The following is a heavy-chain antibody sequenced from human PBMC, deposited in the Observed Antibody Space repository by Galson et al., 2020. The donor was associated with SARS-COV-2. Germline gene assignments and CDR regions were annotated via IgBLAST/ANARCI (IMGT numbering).Heavy chain of an antibody. V-gene: IGHV3-23*01. CDR2: ISGSGGSP. CDR1: RFTFSSYA. Sequence: TGGSLRLSCAASRFTFSSYAMSWVRQAPGKGLEWVSAISGSGGSPYYADSVKGRFTISRDNSKNTLYLQMNSLTAGDRAVYYCAKLDTAMAPYNCFDPWGQGTRVTVSS. J-gene: IGHJ5*02. D-gene: IGHD5-18*01. CDR3: AKLDTAMAPYNCFDP.